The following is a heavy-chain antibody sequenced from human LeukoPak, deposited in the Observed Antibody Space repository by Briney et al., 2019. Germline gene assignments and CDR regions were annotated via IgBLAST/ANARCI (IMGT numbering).Heavy chain of an antibody. V-gene: IGHV1-69*05. J-gene: IGHJ3*02. CDR2: IIPIFGTA. Sequence: GSSVKVSCKASGGTFSSYAISWVRQAPGQGLEWMGRIIPIFGTANYAQKFQGRVTMTRDTSISTAYMELSRLRSDDTAVYYCARDPGDYGDSFLGAFDIWGQGTMVTVSS. D-gene: IGHD4-17*01. CDR3: ARDPGDYGDSFLGAFDI. CDR1: GGTFSSYA.